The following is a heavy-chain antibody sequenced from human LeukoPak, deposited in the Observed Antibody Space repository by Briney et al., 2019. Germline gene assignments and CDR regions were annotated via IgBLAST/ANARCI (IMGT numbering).Heavy chain of an antibody. Sequence: GGSLRLSCAASGFTFSNYEMNWVRQAPGKGLEWISYISGSGTTIYYADSVKGRFTISRDNAKNSLYLQMNSLRAEDTAVYYCARVTESSSSSWTHYYYYMDVWGKGTTVTVSS. D-gene: IGHD6-13*01. CDR2: ISGSGTTI. J-gene: IGHJ6*03. CDR3: ARVTESSSSSWTHYYYYMDV. V-gene: IGHV3-48*03. CDR1: GFTFSNYE.